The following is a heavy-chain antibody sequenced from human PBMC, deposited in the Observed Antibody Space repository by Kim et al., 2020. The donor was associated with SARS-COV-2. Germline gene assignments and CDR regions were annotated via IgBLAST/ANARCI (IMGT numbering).Heavy chain of an antibody. CDR1: GGSFSGYY. D-gene: IGHD2-2*01. CDR2: INHSGST. J-gene: IGHJ6*03. V-gene: IGHV4-34*01. CDR3: ARVIVVVPVYYYYMDV. Sequence: SETLSLTCAVYGGSFSGYYWSWIRQPPGKGLEWIGEINHSGSTNYNPSLKSRVTISVDTSKNQFSLKLSSVTAADTAVYYCARVIVVVPVYYYYMDVWGKGTTVTVSS.